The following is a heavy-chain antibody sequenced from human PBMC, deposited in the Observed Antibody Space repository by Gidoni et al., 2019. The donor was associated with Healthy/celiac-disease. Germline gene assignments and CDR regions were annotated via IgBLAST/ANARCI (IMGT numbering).Heavy chain of an antibody. CDR2: ISSNGGST. D-gene: IGHD1-26*01. CDR1: GFTFSSYA. V-gene: IGHV3-64D*06. CDR3: VKDGSDP. Sequence: EVQLLESGGGVVQPGGSLRLSCSASGFTFSSYAIRWVRQTSGKGLQYVSAISSNGGSTYDAVYVKGRITMDRDKSKNTRYLQKSSLGVEDTTVYYCVKDGSDPLGQGTLVTVSS. J-gene: IGHJ5*02.